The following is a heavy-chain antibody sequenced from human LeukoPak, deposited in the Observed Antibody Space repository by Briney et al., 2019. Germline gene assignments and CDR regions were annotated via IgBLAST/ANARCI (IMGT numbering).Heavy chain of an antibody. CDR2: INHSGST. CDR3: ARDAGLIATRT. CDR1: GGSFSGYY. J-gene: IGHJ4*02. D-gene: IGHD6-6*01. Sequence: SETLSLTCAVYGGSFSGYYWSWIRQPPGKGLEWIGEINHSGSTNYNPSLKSRVTISVDTSKNQFSLKLSSVTAADTAVYYCARDAGLIATRTWGQGTLVTVSS. V-gene: IGHV4-34*01.